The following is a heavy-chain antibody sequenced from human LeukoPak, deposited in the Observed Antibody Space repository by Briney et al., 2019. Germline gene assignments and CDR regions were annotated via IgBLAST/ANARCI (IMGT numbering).Heavy chain of an antibody. D-gene: IGHD3-10*01. Sequence: GESLKISCKGSGYSFTSYWIGWVRQMPGKGLEWMGIIYPGDSDTTYSPSFQGQVTISADKSISTAYLQWSSLEASDTAMYYCARRSSSGGSPGGPLDPWGQGTLVTVSS. CDR2: IYPGDSDT. V-gene: IGHV5-51*01. CDR3: ARRSSSGGSPGGPLDP. J-gene: IGHJ5*02. CDR1: GYSFTSYW.